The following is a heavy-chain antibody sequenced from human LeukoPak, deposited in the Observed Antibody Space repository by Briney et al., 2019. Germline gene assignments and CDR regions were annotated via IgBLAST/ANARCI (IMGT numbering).Heavy chain of an antibody. CDR2: IYSGGST. J-gene: IGHJ4*02. CDR3: ARMNYVSSGWGAPFDY. CDR1: GFTVSSNY. Sequence: GSLRLSCAASGFTVSSNYMSWVRQAPGKGLEWVSVIYSGGSTYYADSVKGRFTISRDNSKNTLYLQMNSLRAEDTAVYYCARMNYVSSGWGAPFDYWGQGTLVTVSS. D-gene: IGHD1-7*01. V-gene: IGHV3-53*01.